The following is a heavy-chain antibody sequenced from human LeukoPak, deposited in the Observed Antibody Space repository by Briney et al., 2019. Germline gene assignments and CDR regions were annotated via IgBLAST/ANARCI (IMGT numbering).Heavy chain of an antibody. J-gene: IGHJ3*01. D-gene: IGHD3-16*01. Sequence: GGSLTLSCTASDFAFTSSGMSWVRQVPGTGLEWVSFISATGLSTYCADSVKGRFTVSRDNSKNTLYLQMNSLRAADTAVYYCAKLMRHMMEDVLDLWGQGTVVTVSS. CDR2: ISATGLST. CDR1: DFAFTSSG. V-gene: IGHV3-23*01. CDR3: AKLMRHMMEDVLDL.